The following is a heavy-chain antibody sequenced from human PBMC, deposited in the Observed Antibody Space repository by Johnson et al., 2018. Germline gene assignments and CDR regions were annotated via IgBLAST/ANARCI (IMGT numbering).Heavy chain of an antibody. CDR3: ASALWSGGV. Sequence: EVQLVESGGGLVQPGGSLRLSCAASGFTFSSSWMHWVRQAPGKGLVWVSHINSDGSSTSHVDSVKGRFTISRDNAKNTLYLQMNSLRAEDTAVYYCASALWSGGVWGKGTTVTVSS. CDR2: INSDGSST. V-gene: IGHV3-74*01. J-gene: IGHJ6*04. D-gene: IGHD2-21*01. CDR1: GFTFSSSW.